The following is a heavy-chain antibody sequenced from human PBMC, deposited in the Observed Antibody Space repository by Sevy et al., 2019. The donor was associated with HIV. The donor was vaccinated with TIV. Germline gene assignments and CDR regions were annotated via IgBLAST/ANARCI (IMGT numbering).Heavy chain of an antibody. CDR2: ISGSGGST. V-gene: IGHV3-23*01. J-gene: IGHJ4*02. D-gene: IGHD3-10*01. CDR3: AKAPNPLLWFGESLDY. CDR1: GFTFSSYA. Sequence: GRSLRLSCAASGFTFSSYAMSWVRQAPGKGLEWVSAISGSGGSTYYADSVKGRFTISRDNSKNTLYLQMNSLRAEDTAVYYCAKAPNPLLWFGESLDYWGQGTLVTVSS.